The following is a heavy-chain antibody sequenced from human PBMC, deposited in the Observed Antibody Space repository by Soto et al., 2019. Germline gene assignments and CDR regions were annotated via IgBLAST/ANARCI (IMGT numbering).Heavy chain of an antibody. J-gene: IGHJ2*01. D-gene: IGHD5-12*01. CDR2: IIPIFGTV. CDR1: GGTFSSYA. CDR3: ARGNQRWLQLWYFDL. Sequence: QVQLVQSGAEVKKRGSSVKVSCKASGGTFSSYAISWVRQAPGQGLEWMGGIIPIFGTVNYAQKFQGRVTITADESTSTAYMELSSLRSEDTAVYYCARGNQRWLQLWYFDLWGRGTLVTVSS. V-gene: IGHV1-69*12.